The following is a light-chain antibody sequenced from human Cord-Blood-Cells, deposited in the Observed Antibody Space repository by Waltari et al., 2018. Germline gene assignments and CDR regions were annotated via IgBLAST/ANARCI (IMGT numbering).Light chain of an antibody. V-gene: IGLV2-11*01. Sequence: QSALTHPRSVSGAPGQSVTISCTGTSSDAGGYNYVSWYQQHPGTAAKLMIDDVSKRPSGVTDRFSGSKSGNTASLTISGLQAEDEANYYCCSYAGSSSYVFGTGTKVTVL. CDR3: CSYAGSSSYV. CDR2: DVS. CDR1: SSDAGGYNY. J-gene: IGLJ1*01.